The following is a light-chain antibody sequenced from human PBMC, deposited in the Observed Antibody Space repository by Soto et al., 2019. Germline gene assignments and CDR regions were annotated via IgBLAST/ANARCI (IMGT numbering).Light chain of an antibody. J-gene: IGKJ2*01. V-gene: IGKV1-6*01. CDR3: LQDYIYPYT. CDR1: QDIRSD. CDR2: AAS. Sequence: AIQMTQSPSSLSASVGDRVTITCRASQDIRSDLGWYQQKPGGAPKLLIYAASNLHSGVPSRFSGSGSGTDFTLSISSLQPEDFATYYCLQDYIYPYTFGQGTKLEIK.